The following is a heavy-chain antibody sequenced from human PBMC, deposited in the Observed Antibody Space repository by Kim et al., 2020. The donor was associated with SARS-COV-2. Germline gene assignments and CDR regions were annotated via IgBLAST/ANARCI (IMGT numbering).Heavy chain of an antibody. CDR1: GYTFTSYG. J-gene: IGHJ6*02. V-gene: IGHV1-18*04. CDR2: ISAYNGNT. Sequence: ASVKVSCKASGYTFTSYGISWVRQAPGQGLEWMGWISAYNGNTNYAQKLQGRVTMTTDTSTSTAYMELRSLRSDDTAVYYCARGGIVVVPAAKYYYYYYGMDVWGQGTTVTVSS. D-gene: IGHD2-2*01. CDR3: ARGGIVVVPAAKYYYYYYGMDV.